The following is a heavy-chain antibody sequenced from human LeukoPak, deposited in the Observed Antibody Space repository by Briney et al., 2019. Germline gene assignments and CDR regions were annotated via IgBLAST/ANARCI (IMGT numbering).Heavy chain of an antibody. CDR1: GVSISSSNW. V-gene: IGHV4-4*02. CDR3: AISYYYGSGSYYNAPLNAFDI. CDR2: IYHSGST. D-gene: IGHD3-10*01. Sequence: SETLSLTCAVSGVSISSSNWWSRVRQPPGQGLEWIGEIYHSGSTNYNPSLKSRVTISVDKSKNQFSLKLSSVTAADTAVYYCAISYYYGSGSYYNAPLNAFDIWGQGTMVTVSS. J-gene: IGHJ3*02.